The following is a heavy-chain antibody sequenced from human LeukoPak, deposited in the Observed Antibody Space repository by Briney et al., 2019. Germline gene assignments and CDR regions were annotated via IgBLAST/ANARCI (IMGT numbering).Heavy chain of an antibody. CDR3: ARDRDTAMGL. D-gene: IGHD5-18*01. V-gene: IGHV3-30-3*01. CDR1: GFTFSNYA. Sequence: GRSLRLSCAASGFTFSNYAMHWVRQAPGKGLEWVAIISYDGSDKYYTDSVKGRFTISRDKSKNTLYLQMNSLRAEDTAVYYCARDRDTAMGLWGQGTLVTVSS. J-gene: IGHJ4*02. CDR2: ISYDGSDK.